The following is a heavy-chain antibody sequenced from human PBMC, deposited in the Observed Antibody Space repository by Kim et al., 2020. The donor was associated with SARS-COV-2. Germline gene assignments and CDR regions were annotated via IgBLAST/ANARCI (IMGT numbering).Heavy chain of an antibody. CDR1: GFTFSTYW. Sequence: GGSLRLSCAASGFTFSTYWMHWVRQAPGKGLVWVSGINSDGRSTTYADSVKGRFTISRDNAKNTLYLQMNSLRAEDTAMFYCAKGRSVSYAEYWGQGTLVTVSS. V-gene: IGHV3-74*01. J-gene: IGHJ4*02. D-gene: IGHD1-26*01. CDR2: INSDGRST. CDR3: AKGRSVSYAEY.